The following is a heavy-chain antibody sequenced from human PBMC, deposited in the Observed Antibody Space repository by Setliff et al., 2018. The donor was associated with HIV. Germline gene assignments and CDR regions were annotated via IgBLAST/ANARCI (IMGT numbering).Heavy chain of an antibody. CDR3: ARVMLAGYSSGPNGY. CDR1: GFTITNSA. D-gene: IGHD6-19*01. CDR2: IVVASGNT. V-gene: IGHV1-58*01. Sequence: SVKVSCKASGFTITNSAVQWVRQARGQRLEWIGRIVVASGNTIQAPKFQDRVTITTVTSTSTAYMELSSLRSEDTAVYFCARVMLAGYSSGPNGYWGQGTLVTVSS. J-gene: IGHJ4*02.